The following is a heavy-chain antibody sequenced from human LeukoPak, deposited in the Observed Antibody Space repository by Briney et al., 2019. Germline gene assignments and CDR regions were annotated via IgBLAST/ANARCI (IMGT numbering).Heavy chain of an antibody. V-gene: IGHV1-46*01. D-gene: IGHD1-26*01. CDR3: ARDNSVGDVAWWFDP. CDR1: GYSFTSHY. CDR2: INSSGSST. J-gene: IGHJ5*02. Sequence: ASVKVSCEASGYSFTSHYMHWVRQAPGQGLEWLGLINSSGSSTLYAQKFQGRVTMTRDMSTTTDYMELSSLRSEDTAVYYCARDNSVGDVAWWFDPWGQGTLVTVSS.